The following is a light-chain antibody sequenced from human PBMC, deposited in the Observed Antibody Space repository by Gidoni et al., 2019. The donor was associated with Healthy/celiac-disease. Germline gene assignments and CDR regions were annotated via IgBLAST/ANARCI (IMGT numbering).Light chain of an antibody. V-gene: IGLV2-14*03. J-gene: IGLJ2*01. CDR2: DVS. Sequence: SALTQPASVSGSPGQSITISCTGTSSDVGGYNYVSWYQQHPGKAPKLMIYDVSNRPSEVSNRFSGSKSGNTASLTISGLQAEDEADYYCSSYTSSSTLVFGGGTKLTVL. CDR3: SSYTSSSTLV. CDR1: SSDVGGYNY.